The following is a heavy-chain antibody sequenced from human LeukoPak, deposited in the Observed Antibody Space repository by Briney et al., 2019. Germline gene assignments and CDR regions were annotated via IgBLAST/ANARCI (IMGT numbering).Heavy chain of an antibody. Sequence: PGGSLRLSCAASGVTSRTYGIHWVRQAPGKGLEWGAFIRYDGSSKYYADSVRGRFTISSDSSRNTVYLQMNSLRAEDTAVYYCVKERGDHFEAFDIWGLGTMVTVSS. J-gene: IGHJ3*02. CDR1: GVTSRTYG. D-gene: IGHD3-10*01. CDR2: IRYDGSSK. V-gene: IGHV3-30*02. CDR3: VKERGDHFEAFDI.